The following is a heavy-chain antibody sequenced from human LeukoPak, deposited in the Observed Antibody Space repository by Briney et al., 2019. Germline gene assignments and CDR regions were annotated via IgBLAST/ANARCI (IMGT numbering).Heavy chain of an antibody. D-gene: IGHD5-24*01. V-gene: IGHV4-39*01. CDR1: GGSISSSSYY. Sequence: SETLSLTCTVSGGSISSSSYYWGWIRQPPGKGLEWIGSIYYSGSTYYNPSLKSRVTISADTSKNQFSLKLSSVTAADTAVYYCARSQRYYFDYWGQGTLVTVSS. CDR2: IYYSGST. CDR3: ARSQRYYFDY. J-gene: IGHJ4*02.